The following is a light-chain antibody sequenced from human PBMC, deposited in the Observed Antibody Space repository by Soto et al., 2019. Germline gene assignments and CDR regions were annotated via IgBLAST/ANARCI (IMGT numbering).Light chain of an antibody. CDR1: SSDVGGYNY. CDR3: SSYTSSSTEV. V-gene: IGLV2-14*03. CDR2: DVN. J-gene: IGLJ1*01. Sequence: QSALIQPASVSGSPGQSITISCTGTSSDVGGYNYVSWYQHHPGKAPKLLIYDVNSRPSGVSDRFSGSKSGNTASLTISGLQAEDEADYYCSSYTSSSTEVFGTGTKLTVL.